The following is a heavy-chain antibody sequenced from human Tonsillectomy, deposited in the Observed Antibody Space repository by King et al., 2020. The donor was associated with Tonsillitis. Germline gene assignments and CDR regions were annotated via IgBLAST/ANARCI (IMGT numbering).Heavy chain of an antibody. Sequence: VQLVESGGGVVQPGRSLRLSCVASGFTFSSYGTHWVRQAPGKGLEWVALISYDGTDKYYADSVKGRFTIPRDNPKNTLYLQMNSLRAEDTAVYYCAKKKGEDGKDKGEDGMDVWGQGTTVIVSS. CDR1: GFTFSSYG. D-gene: IGHD1-26*01. J-gene: IGHJ6*02. V-gene: IGHV3-30*18. CDR2: ISYDGTDK. CDR3: AKKKGEDGKDKGEDGMDV.